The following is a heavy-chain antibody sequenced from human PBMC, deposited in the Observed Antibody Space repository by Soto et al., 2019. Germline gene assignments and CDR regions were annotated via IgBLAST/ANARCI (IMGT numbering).Heavy chain of an antibody. Sequence: SETLSLTCTVSGGSISSSDYYWGWIRQPPGKGLEWIGTIYYSGSTYSNPSLKSRVTISVDTSMNQFSLKLSSVTAADTAMYYCARLVAAAAYFDHWGPGTLVTVSS. J-gene: IGHJ4*02. CDR3: ARLVAAAAYFDH. CDR1: GGSISSSDYY. V-gene: IGHV4-39*01. D-gene: IGHD6-13*01. CDR2: IYYSGST.